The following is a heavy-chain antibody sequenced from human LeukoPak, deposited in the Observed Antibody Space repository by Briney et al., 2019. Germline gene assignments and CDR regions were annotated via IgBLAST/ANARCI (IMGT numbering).Heavy chain of an antibody. D-gene: IGHD3-9*01. Sequence: GGSLRLSCAASGFTFSSYEMNWVRQAPGKGLEWVSYISSSGTPIYYADSVKGRFTISRDNAKNSLYLQMNSLRAEDTAVYYCARDHYDILTGFDYWGQGTLVTVSS. CDR2: ISSSGTPI. J-gene: IGHJ4*02. CDR1: GFTFSSYE. V-gene: IGHV3-48*03. CDR3: ARDHYDILTGFDY.